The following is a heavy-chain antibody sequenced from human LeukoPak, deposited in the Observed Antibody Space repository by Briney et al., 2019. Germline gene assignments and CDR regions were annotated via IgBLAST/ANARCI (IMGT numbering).Heavy chain of an antibody. CDR3: ARSHYYDSSGYYYI. J-gene: IGHJ4*02. Sequence: LETLSLTCTVSGGSISSSSYYWGWIRQPPGKGLEWIGSIYYSGSTYYNPSLKSRVTISVDTSKNQFSLKLSSVTAADTAVYYCARSHYYDSSGYYYIWGQGTLVTVSS. CDR2: IYYSGST. V-gene: IGHV4-39*01. CDR1: GGSISSSSYY. D-gene: IGHD3-22*01.